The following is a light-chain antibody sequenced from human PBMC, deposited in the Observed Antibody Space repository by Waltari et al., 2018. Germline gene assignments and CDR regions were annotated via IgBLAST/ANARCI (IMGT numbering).Light chain of an antibody. CDR1: QSIETN. CDR2: GAS. V-gene: IGKV3-15*01. Sequence: VMTQSPATLSLFPGERAVLSCWASQSIETNLAWFQQKPGQAPRLLISGASTRAPKVPTRFSGSGSGTAFTLTISSLQSEDFAVYYCQQYNNWPPWTFGPGTKVEIK. CDR3: QQYNNWPPWT. J-gene: IGKJ1*01.